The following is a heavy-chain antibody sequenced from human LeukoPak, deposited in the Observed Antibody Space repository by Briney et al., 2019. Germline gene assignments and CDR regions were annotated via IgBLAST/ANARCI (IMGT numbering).Heavy chain of an antibody. CDR2: IYYIGST. CDR3: AREDSTLGIDY. V-gene: IGHV4-59*01. Sequence: TSETLSLTCTVSGESINNYYWTWIRQPPGKGLEWIGYIYYIGSTNYNPSLESRVTISADMSKNQFSLKLSSVTAADTAVYYCAREDSTLGIDYWGQGTLVTVSS. CDR1: GESINNYY. J-gene: IGHJ4*02. D-gene: IGHD2/OR15-2a*01.